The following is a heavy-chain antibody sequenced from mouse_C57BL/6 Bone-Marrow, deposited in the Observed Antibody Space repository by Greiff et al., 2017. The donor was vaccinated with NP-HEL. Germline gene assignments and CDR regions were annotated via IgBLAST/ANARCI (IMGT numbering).Heavy chain of an antibody. CDR2: ILPGSGST. D-gene: IGHD1-1*01. J-gene: IGHJ2*01. CDR3: AREDYYGSSSYHFDY. CDR1: GYTFTGYW. V-gene: IGHV1-9*01. Sequence: LKQSGASVKLSCKATGYTFTGYWIEWVKQRPGHGLEWIGEILPGSGSTNYNEKFKGKATFTADTSSNTAYMQLSSLTTEDSAIYYCAREDYYGSSSYHFDYWGQGTTLTVSS.